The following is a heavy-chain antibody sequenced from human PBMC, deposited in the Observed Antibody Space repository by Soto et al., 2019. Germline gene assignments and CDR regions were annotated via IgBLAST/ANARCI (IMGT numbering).Heavy chain of an antibody. CDR2: INPNSGGT. CDR1: EYTFTGYC. D-gene: IGHD2-2*01. J-gene: IGHJ5*02. V-gene: IGHV1-2*04. CDR3: AREGVVVPAAHDNWFDP. Sequence: QVQLVQSGAEVKKPGASVKVSCKASEYTFTGYCMHWVRQAPGQGLEWMGWINPNSGGTNYAQKFQGWVTMTRDTSISTAYMELSRLRSDDTAVYYCAREGVVVPAAHDNWFDPWGQGTLVTVSS.